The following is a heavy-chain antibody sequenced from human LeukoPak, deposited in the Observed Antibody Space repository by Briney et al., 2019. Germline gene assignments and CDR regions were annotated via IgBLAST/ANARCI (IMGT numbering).Heavy chain of an antibody. CDR2: IKQDGSEK. CDR1: GFTFSNYW. D-gene: IGHD6-19*01. CDR3: ARVETTGSVWYHIDY. J-gene: IGHJ4*02. Sequence: GGSLRLSCAASGFTFSNYWMSWVRQAPGKGLEWVASIKQDGSEKYYVDSVKGRFTVSRDNANNSLYLEMHSLRADDTAVFYCARVETTGSVWYHIDYWGQGTLVTVSS. V-gene: IGHV3-7*01.